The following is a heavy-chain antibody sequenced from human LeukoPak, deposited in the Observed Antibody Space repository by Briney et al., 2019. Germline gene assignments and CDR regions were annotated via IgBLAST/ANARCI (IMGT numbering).Heavy chain of an antibody. J-gene: IGHJ4*02. D-gene: IGHD3-22*01. CDR1: GFTFSSNS. CDR2: IYTTGST. CDR3: ARRAGDYSHPYDY. V-gene: IGHV3-53*01. Sequence: GGSLRLSCTVSGFTFSSNSMSWVRQAPGKGLEWVSFIYTTGSTHNSDSVKGRFTISRDSSKNTLYLQMNSLRTEDTAVYYYARRAGDYSHPYDYWGQGTLVTVSS.